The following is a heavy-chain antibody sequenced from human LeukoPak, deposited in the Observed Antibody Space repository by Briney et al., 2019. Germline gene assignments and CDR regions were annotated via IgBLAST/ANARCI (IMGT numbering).Heavy chain of an antibody. Sequence: AGGSLRLSCVASGFTFSYYWMSWVRQAPGKGLEWVANINQGGSEKDYVDSVKGRFTISRDNAKNSLYLQMNSLRVEDTALYYCASHYGSGSCSGDAFDVWGQGTMVTVSS. CDR1: GFTFSYYW. D-gene: IGHD3-10*01. J-gene: IGHJ3*01. CDR3: ASHYGSGSCSGDAFDV. V-gene: IGHV3-7*01. CDR2: INQGGSEK.